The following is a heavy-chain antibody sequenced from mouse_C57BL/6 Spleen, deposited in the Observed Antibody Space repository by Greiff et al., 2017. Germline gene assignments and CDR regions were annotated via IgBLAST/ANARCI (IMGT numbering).Heavy chain of an antibody. D-gene: IGHD1-1*01. V-gene: IGHV1-53*01. CDR1: GYTFTSYW. J-gene: IGHJ3*01. CDR3: ARPLYYYGSSPGFAY. CDR2: INPSNGGT. Sequence: QVQLQQPGTELVKPGASVKLSCKASGYTFTSYWMHWVKQRPGQGLEWIGNINPSNGGTNYNEKFKSKATLTVDKSSSTAYMQRSSLTAEAYAVFYGARPLYYYGSSPGFAYWGPGTLVTVSA.